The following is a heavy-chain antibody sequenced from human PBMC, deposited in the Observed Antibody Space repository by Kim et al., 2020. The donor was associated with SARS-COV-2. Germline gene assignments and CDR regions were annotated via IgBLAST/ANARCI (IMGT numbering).Heavy chain of an antibody. CDR1: GFTFSNAW. V-gene: IGHV3-15*01. J-gene: IGHJ4*02. CDR3: TTLDYYGSGMGEDY. Sequence: GGSLRLSCAASGFTFSNAWMSWVRQAPGKGLEWVGRIKSKTDGGTTDYAAPVKGRFTISRDDSKNTLYLQMNSLKTEDTAVYYCTTLDYYGSGMGEDYWGQGTLVTVSS. CDR2: IKSKTDGGTT. D-gene: IGHD3-10*01.